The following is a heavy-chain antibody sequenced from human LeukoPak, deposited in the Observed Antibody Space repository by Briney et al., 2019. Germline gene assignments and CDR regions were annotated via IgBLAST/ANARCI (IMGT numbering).Heavy chain of an antibody. V-gene: IGHV3-9*01. D-gene: IGHD5-18*01. CDR3: AKYPATWIQLWLHYFDY. Sequence: PGRSLRLSCAASGFTFYDYAMHWVRQAPGKGLEWVSGISWNSGTIGYADSVKGRFTISRDNAKNSLYLQMNSLRAEDTAVYYCAKYPATWIQLWLHYFDYWGQGTLVTVSS. CDR1: GFTFYDYA. J-gene: IGHJ4*02. CDR2: ISWNSGTI.